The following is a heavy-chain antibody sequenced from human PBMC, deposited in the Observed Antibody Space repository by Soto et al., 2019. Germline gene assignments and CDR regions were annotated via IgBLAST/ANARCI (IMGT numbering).Heavy chain of an antibody. CDR3: ARDSPATVTTLYYYDGMDV. CDR1: GYTFTSYG. Sequence: QVQLVQSGAEVKKPGASVKVSCKASGYTFTSYGISWVRQAPGQGLEWMGWISAYNGNTNYAQKLQGRVTTTTDTSTSTDYMERRSLRSDDTAVYYCARDSPATVTTLYYYDGMDVWGQGTTVTVSS. J-gene: IGHJ6*02. V-gene: IGHV1-18*01. D-gene: IGHD4-17*01. CDR2: ISAYNGNT.